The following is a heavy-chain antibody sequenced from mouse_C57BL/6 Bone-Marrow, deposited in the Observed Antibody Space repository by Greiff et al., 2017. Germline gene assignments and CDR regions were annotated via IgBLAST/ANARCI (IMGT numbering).Heavy chain of an antibody. CDR2: ISDGGSYT. CDR3: ARVAYGFYAMDY. V-gene: IGHV5-4*03. D-gene: IGHD2-2*01. J-gene: IGHJ4*01. Sequence: EVKLVESGGGLVKPGGSLTLSCAASGFTFSSYAMSWVRQTPEKRLEWVATISDGGSYTYYPDNVKGRFTISRDNAKNNLYLQMSHLKSEDTAMYYCARVAYGFYAMDYWGQGTSVTVSS. CDR1: GFTFSSYA.